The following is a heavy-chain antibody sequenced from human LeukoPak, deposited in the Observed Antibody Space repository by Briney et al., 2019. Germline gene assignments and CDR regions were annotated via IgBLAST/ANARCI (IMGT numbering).Heavy chain of an antibody. CDR2: ISYDGSNR. V-gene: IGHV3-30-3*01. CDR1: GFTFSRDA. J-gene: IGHJ4*02. CDR3: ARENYGDHYFDY. Sequence: GGSLRLSCVASGFTFSRDAMHWVRHAPGTGLEWVAVISYDGSNRYYADSVKSRFTISRDNSKNTLFLQVNSLRPEDRAMYYCARENYGDHYFDYWGQGTLVSVSS. D-gene: IGHD4/OR15-4a*01.